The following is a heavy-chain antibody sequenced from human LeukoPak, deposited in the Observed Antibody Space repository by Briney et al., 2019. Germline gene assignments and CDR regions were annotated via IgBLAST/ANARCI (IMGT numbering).Heavy chain of an antibody. CDR3: ARGYWSGGIWYYFDS. V-gene: IGHV4-39*02. CDR2: IYYSGST. Sequence: PSETLSLTCAVSGVSISSSNYRWGWIRQPPGKGLEWIGSIYYSGSTNYNPSLKSRVTISVDTSKNHFSLKLSSVTAADTAVYYCARGYWSGGIWYYFDSWGQGTLVTVSS. CDR1: GVSISSSNYR. J-gene: IGHJ4*02. D-gene: IGHD2-15*01.